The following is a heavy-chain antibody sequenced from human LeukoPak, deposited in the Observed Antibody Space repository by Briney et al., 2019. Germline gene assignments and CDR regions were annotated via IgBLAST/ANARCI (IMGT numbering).Heavy chain of an antibody. CDR3: ARDFKLTGDDL. V-gene: IGHV3-21*01. CDR1: GFTFSSYS. CDR2: ISSSSSYI. Sequence: GGSLRLSCAASGFTFSSYSMNWVRQAPGKGLEWVSSISSSSSYIYYADSVKGRFTISRDNAKNSLYLQMNSLRAEDTAVYYCARDFKLTGDDLWGQGTLVTVSS. D-gene: IGHD7-27*01. J-gene: IGHJ4*02.